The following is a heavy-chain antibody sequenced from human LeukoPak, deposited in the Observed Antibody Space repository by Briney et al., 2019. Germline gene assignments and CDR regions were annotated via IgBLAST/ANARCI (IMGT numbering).Heavy chain of an antibody. D-gene: IGHD4-17*01. CDR1: GVPLIHYA. Sequence: PGRSLRPSCTASGVPLIHYAMHWVRQAPGRGLEWVAVISFDGTNKYYGDSVEGRFSVSRDNSKNILYLQMNSLRPDDTAMYYCATDYGDYEPIDYWGQGTLVTVSS. V-gene: IGHV3-30*04. CDR3: ATDYGDYEPIDY. CDR2: ISFDGTNK. J-gene: IGHJ4*02.